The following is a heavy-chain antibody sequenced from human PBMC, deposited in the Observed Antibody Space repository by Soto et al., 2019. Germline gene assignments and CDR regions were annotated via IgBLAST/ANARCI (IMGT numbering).Heavy chain of an antibody. CDR2: IVVGSGNT. J-gene: IGHJ6*02. D-gene: IGHD1-1*01. V-gene: IGHV1-58*01. CDR1: GFTFTSSA. Sequence: QMQLVQSGPEVKKPGTSVKVSCKASGFTFTSSAVQWVRQARGQRLEWIGWIVVGSGNTNYAQKFQERVTITRDMSTSTAYMELSSLRSEDTAVYYCAAGYPSMDGMDVWGQGTTVTVSS. CDR3: AAGYPSMDGMDV.